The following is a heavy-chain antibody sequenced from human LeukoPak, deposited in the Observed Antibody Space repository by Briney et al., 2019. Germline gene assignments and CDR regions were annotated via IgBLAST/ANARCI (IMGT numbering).Heavy chain of an antibody. CDR2: IYYSGSS. J-gene: IGHJ4*02. V-gene: IGHV4-30-4*01. Sequence: PSETLSLTCTVSGDSISSGDYYWNWIRQPPGKGLEWIGYIYYSGSSNYNPSLKSRVTISVDTSKNQFSLKLSSVTAADTAVYYCARLRIAYYDILTGYFDYWGQGTLVTVSS. CDR1: GDSISSGDYY. CDR3: ARLRIAYYDILTGYFDY. D-gene: IGHD3-9*01.